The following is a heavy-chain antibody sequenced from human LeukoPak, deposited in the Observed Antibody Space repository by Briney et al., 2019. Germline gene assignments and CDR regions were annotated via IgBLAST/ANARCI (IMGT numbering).Heavy chain of an antibody. CDR3: ARAPSGGYDY. V-gene: IGHV3-23*01. Sequence: GGSLRLSCTASGFTFADYALSWFRQAPGKGLEWVSGIVGSGGSTYYADSVKGRFTISRDNTKNTLYLQMSSLRVEDTAIYYCARAPSGGYDYWGQGTLVTVSS. J-gene: IGHJ4*02. CDR1: GFTFADYA. CDR2: IVGSGGST. D-gene: IGHD1-26*01.